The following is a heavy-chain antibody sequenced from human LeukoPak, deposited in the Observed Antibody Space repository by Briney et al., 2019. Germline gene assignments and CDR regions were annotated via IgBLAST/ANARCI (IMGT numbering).Heavy chain of an antibody. CDR3: ARAGLIVGATRGGDWFDP. CDR1: GGTFSSYA. J-gene: IGHJ5*02. Sequence: GASVKVSCKASGGTFSSYAISWVRQAPGQGLEWMGRIIPILGIANYAQKFQGRVTITADKSTSTAYMELSSLRSEDTAVYYCARAGLIVGATRGGDWFDPWGQGTLVTVSS. V-gene: IGHV1-69*04. CDR2: IIPILGIA. D-gene: IGHD1-26*01.